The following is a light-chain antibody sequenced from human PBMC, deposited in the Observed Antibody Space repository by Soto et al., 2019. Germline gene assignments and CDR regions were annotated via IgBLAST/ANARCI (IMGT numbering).Light chain of an antibody. CDR1: QSISSW. CDR3: QQYHSYYPWT. J-gene: IGKJ1*01. CDR2: DAS. V-gene: IGKV1-5*01. Sequence: DIQMTQSPSSLSAYVGDRVTITCRASQSISSWVAWYQQKPGKPPKLLIYDASSLESGVPSRFSGSGSGTDFSLTITSLQPDDSATYYCQQYHSYYPWTFGQGTKVDIK.